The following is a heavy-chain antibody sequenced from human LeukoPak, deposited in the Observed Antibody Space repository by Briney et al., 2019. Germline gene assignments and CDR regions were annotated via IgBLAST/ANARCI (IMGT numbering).Heavy chain of an antibody. CDR1: GYTFISYD. Sequence: ASVKVSCKASGYTFISYDINWVRQATGQGLEWMGWMNPNSGRTGYAQNFQGRITITRNTSISTAYMELSSLRSEDTAVYYCTRGTSSRYFDYWGQGTLVTVSS. J-gene: IGHJ4*02. V-gene: IGHV1-8*01. CDR3: TRGTSSRYFDY. CDR2: MNPNSGRT.